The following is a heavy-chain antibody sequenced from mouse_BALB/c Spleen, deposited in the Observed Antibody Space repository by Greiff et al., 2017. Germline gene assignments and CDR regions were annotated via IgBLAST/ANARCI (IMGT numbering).Heavy chain of an antibody. CDR1: GYTFTDYW. V-gene: IGHV1-69*01. CDR3: AKNFSFDY. Sequence: VQLQQPGAELVMPGASVKMSCKASGYTFTDYWMHWVKQRPGQGLEWIGAIDTSDSYTSYNQKFKGKATLTVDESSSTAYMQLSSLTSEDSAVYYCAKNFSFDYWGQGTTLTVSS. J-gene: IGHJ2*01. CDR2: IDTSDSYT.